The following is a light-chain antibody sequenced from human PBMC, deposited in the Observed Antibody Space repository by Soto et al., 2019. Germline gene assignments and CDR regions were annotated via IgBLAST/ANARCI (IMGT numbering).Light chain of an antibody. V-gene: IGLV1-40*01. J-gene: IGLJ2*01. Sequence: QSALTQPPSVSGAPGQRVTISCTGSSSNIGAGYDVHWYQQLPGTAPKLLIYGNSNRPSGVPDRFSGSKSGTSASLAITGLQAEYEADYYCQSYDSSLSVVFGGGTQLTVL. CDR2: GNS. CDR1: SSNIGAGYD. CDR3: QSYDSSLSVV.